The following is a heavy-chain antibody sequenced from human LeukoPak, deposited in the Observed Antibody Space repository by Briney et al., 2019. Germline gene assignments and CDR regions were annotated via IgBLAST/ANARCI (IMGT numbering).Heavy chain of an antibody. CDR3: ARRMATVTDAFDI. Sequence: SETLSLTCNVSGDSLTSRFWSWLRQTPGKGLEWIGYVFHSGTTNYSPSLKSRVTISLDTSKKQFHLRLASVTAADTAVYYCARRMATVTDAFDIWGRGTMVSVSS. D-gene: IGHD5-24*01. V-gene: IGHV4-59*08. J-gene: IGHJ3*02. CDR2: VFHSGTT. CDR1: GDSLTSRF.